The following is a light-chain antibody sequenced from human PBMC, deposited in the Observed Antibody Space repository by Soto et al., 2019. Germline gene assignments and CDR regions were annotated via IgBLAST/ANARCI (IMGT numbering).Light chain of an antibody. Sequence: DIQVTQSPSSLSASVGDRVTITCRSSQNIDNYLNWYQHNPGKAPKLMIYVASHLQSGVPSRFSGSGSGTEFTLTISNLQPEDFATYYCQQYNSYLWTFGQGTKVDIK. V-gene: IGKV1-39*01. CDR1: QNIDNY. CDR3: QQYNSYLWT. J-gene: IGKJ1*01. CDR2: VAS.